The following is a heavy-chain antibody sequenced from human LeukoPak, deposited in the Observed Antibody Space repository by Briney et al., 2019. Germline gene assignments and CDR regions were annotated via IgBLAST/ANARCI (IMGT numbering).Heavy chain of an antibody. CDR1: GGSISSGGYS. Sequence: SQTLSLTRAVSGGSISSGGYSWSWIRQPPGKGLEWIGYIYHSGSTYYNPSLKSRVTISVDRSKNQFSLKLSSVTAADTAVYYCARSPLMVRGANWFDPWGQGTLVTVSS. CDR2: IYHSGST. J-gene: IGHJ5*02. V-gene: IGHV4-30-2*01. CDR3: ARSPLMVRGANWFDP. D-gene: IGHD3-10*01.